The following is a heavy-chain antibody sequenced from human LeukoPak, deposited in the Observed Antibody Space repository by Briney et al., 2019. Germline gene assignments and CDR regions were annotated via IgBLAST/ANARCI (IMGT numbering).Heavy chain of an antibody. J-gene: IGHJ4*02. CDR2: IKQDGSEK. V-gene: IGHV3-7*01. CDR3: ARTKLHYYDSSGYSY. D-gene: IGHD3-22*01. CDR1: GFTFSNYA. Sequence: GGSLRLSCAASGFTFSNYAMSWVRQAPGKGLEWVANIKQDGSEKYYVDSVKGRFTISRDNAKNSLYLQMNSLRAEDTAVYYCARTKLHYYDSSGYSYWGQGTLVTVSS.